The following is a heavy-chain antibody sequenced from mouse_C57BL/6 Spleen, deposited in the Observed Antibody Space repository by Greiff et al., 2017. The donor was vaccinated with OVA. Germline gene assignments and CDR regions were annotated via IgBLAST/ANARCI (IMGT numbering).Heavy chain of an antibody. Sequence: EVQVVESGGGLVKPGGSLKLSCAASGFTFSDYGMHWVRQAPEKGLEWVAYISSGSSTIYYADTVKGRFTISRDNAKNTLFLQMTSLRSEDTAMYYCARQGYGSSYEGYFDYWGQGTTLTVSS. J-gene: IGHJ2*01. D-gene: IGHD1-1*01. V-gene: IGHV5-17*01. CDR1: GFTFSDYG. CDR2: ISSGSSTI. CDR3: ARQGYGSSYEGYFDY.